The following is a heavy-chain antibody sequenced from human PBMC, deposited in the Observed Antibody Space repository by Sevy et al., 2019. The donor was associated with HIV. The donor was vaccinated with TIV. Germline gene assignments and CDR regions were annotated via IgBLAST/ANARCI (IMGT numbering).Heavy chain of an antibody. CDR3: LGEGLGGDIYSLDC. D-gene: IGHD2-21*01. CDR2: MKQDGSEK. Sequence: GGSLRLSCAASGFTFSSYWMSWVRQAPGKGLEWVATMKQDGSEKYYVDSVKGRFTISRDNAKNSLFLQMNRLRVEDTAGYYGLGEGLGGDIYSLDCWGQGTLVTVSS. CDR1: GFTFSSYW. J-gene: IGHJ4*02. V-gene: IGHV3-7*01.